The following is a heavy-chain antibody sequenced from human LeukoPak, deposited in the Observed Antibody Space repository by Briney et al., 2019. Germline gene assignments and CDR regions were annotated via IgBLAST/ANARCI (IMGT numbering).Heavy chain of an antibody. V-gene: IGHV4-39*01. CDR2: IYYSGST. CDR1: GGSISSGGYY. J-gene: IGHJ4*02. D-gene: IGHD3-10*01. Sequence: SETLSLTCTVSGGSISSGGYYWGWIRQPPGKGLEWIGSIYYSGSTYYNPSLKSRVTISVDTSKNQFSLKLSSVTAADTAVYYCASHLDRITIGPDEYFDYWGQGTLVTVSS. CDR3: ASHLDRITIGPDEYFDY.